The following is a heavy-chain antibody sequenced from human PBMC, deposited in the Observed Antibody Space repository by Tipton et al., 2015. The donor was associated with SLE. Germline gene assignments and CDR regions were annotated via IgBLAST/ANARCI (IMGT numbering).Heavy chain of an antibody. CDR1: GYSISSGYY. Sequence: TLSLTCAVSGYSISSGYYWGWIRQPPGKGLEWIGSIYHSGSTYYNPSLKSRVTISVDTSKNQFSLKLSSVTAADTAVYYCARDGTGTTNFDYWGQGTLVTVSS. D-gene: IGHD1-1*01. J-gene: IGHJ4*02. CDR2: IYHSGST. CDR3: ARDGTGTTNFDY. V-gene: IGHV4-38-2*02.